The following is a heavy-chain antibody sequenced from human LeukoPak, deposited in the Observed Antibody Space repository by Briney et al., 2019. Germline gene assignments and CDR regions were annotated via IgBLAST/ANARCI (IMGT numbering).Heavy chain of an antibody. CDR1: GGSFSGYY. Sequence: NPSETLSLTCAVYGGSFSGYYWSWIRQPPGKGLEWIGEINHSGSTNYNPSLKSRVTISVDTSKNQFSLKLSSVTAADTAVYYCARPDTSAWGNFDQWGQGTLVTVSS. D-gene: IGHD6-19*01. V-gene: IGHV4-34*01. J-gene: IGHJ4*02. CDR3: ARPDTSAWGNFDQ. CDR2: INHSGST.